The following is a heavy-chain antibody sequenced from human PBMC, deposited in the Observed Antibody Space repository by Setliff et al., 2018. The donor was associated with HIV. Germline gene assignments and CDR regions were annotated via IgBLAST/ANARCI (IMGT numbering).Heavy chain of an antibody. D-gene: IGHD3-10*01. Sequence: PSETLSLTCTVSGGSISTYSWSWIRQPPGKGLGWIGYIHYSGNTKYNPSLKSRVAISLDTSKKQFSLKLSSVTAADTSVYYCARVSRLGDSYGYYYYYMDVWGKGTTVTVSS. CDR3: ARVSRLGDSYGYYYYYMDV. V-gene: IGHV4-59*01. J-gene: IGHJ6*03. CDR1: GGSISTYS. CDR2: IHYSGNT.